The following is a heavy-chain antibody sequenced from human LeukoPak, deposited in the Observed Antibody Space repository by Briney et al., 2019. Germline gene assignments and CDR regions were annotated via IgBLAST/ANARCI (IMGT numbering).Heavy chain of an antibody. V-gene: IGHV3-23*01. CDR3: AKPVRRYCSSTSCSRPIYHFDY. J-gene: IGHJ4*02. CDR2: ISGSGGST. Sequence: GGSLRLSCAASGFTFSSYAMSWVRQAPGKGLEWVSAISGSGGSTYYADSVKGRFTISRDNSKNTLYLQMNSLRAEDTAVYYCAKPVRRYCSSTSCSRPIYHFDYWGQGTLVTVSS. CDR1: GFTFSSYA. D-gene: IGHD2-2*01.